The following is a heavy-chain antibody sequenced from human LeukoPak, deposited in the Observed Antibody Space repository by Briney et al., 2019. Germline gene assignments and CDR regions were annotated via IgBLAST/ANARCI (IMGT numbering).Heavy chain of an antibody. CDR1: GHTFTSYV. Sequence: ASGRLCGYAAGHTFTSYVASGGRQSAGQGGKWMGWISAFIGNINYAQKLKGRVTMTTDTSTSTAYLELSSLRSDDTAVYYCARAGGLEWLLAYVGFDPWGQGTMVTVSS. CDR3: ARAGGLEWLLAYVGFDP. D-gene: IGHD3-3*01. J-gene: IGHJ5*02. CDR2: ISAFIGNI. V-gene: IGHV1-18*01.